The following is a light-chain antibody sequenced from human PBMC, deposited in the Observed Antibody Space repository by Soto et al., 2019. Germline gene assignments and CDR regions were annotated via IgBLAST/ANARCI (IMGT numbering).Light chain of an antibody. V-gene: IGKV1-5*03. CDR3: PFN. Sequence: IDMTQSPCTLSASVGERVTITCRASQNIDAWLAWYQQKPGKAPKVLIYKASSLESGVSSRFSGSGSGTEFTLIMSSLQPDDSATYPYPFNCGGGTKVDIK. CDR2: KAS. CDR1: QNIDAW. J-gene: IGKJ4*01.